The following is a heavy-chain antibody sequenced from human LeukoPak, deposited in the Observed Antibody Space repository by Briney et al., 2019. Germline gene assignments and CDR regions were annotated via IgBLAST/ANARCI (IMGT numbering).Heavy chain of an antibody. CDR2: IYYSGTA. CDR3: ARDRSAEWFGEGGWFDP. J-gene: IGHJ5*02. D-gene: IGHD3-10*01. CDR1: GGSISSSSYY. Sequence: SETLSLTCTVSGGSISSSSYYWGWIRQPPGTGLEWIGSIYYSGTAYYNPSLKSRVTISVDTSKNQFSLKLSSVTAADTAVYYCARDRSAEWFGEGGWFDPWGQGTLVTVSS. V-gene: IGHV4-39*07.